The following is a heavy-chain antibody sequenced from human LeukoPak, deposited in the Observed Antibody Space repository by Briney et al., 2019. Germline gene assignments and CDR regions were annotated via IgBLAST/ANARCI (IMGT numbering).Heavy chain of an antibody. D-gene: IGHD3-9*01. V-gene: IGHV4-34*01. CDR3: ARGLSLEGYIDWYNWFDP. Sequence: PSETLSLTCAVYGGSFSGYYWSWIRQPPGKGLEWIGEINHSGSTNYNPSLKSRVTISVDTSKNQFSLKLSSVTAADTAVYYCARGLSLEGYIDWYNWFDPWGQGTLVTVSS. CDR1: GGSFSGYY. CDR2: INHSGST. J-gene: IGHJ5*02.